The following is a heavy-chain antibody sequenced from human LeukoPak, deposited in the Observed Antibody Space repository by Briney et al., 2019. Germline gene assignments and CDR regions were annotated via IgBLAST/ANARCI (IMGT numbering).Heavy chain of an antibody. D-gene: IGHD3-3*01. CDR2: IFSDGKI. V-gene: IGHV4-4*07. CDR3: ARGPGVFGRIWYMDV. CDR1: GDSTIYNY. Sequence: SETLSLTCSVSGDSTIYNYWSWIRQPAGKGVEWIGRIFSDGKINYSPSLESRVTMSVDNAKNQFSLRLSSVTAADTAVYYCARGPGVFGRIWYMDVWGQGTTVSVSS. J-gene: IGHJ6*03.